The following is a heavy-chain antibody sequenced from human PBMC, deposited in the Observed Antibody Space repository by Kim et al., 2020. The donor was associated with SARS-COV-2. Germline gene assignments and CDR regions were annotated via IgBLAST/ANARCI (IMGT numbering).Heavy chain of an antibody. J-gene: IGHJ6*02. Sequence: GGSLRLSCVASGFTFDTYAMSWVRQAPGKGLEWVSAISGSGGNKFYADSVRGRLTVSRDNSKNTLYLQMNSLRDEDTALYYCAKVVVMDGYKYYYYYGMDVWGQGTAVTVSS. CDR1: GFTFDTYA. CDR2: ISGSGGNK. V-gene: IGHV3-23*01. CDR3: AKVVVMDGYKYYYYYGMDV. D-gene: IGHD3-22*01.